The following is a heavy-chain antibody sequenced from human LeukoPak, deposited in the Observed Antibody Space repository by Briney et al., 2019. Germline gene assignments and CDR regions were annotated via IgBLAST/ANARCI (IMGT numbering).Heavy chain of an antibody. Sequence: GGTLRLSCAASGFTFDDYGMSWVREAPGKGLECGSGINWNGGSTGYADSVKGRFTISRDNAKNSLYLQMNSLRAEDTALYHCARGSLTAMGGFDYWGQGTLVTVSS. CDR3: ARGSLTAMGGFDY. J-gene: IGHJ4*02. CDR2: INWNGGST. V-gene: IGHV3-20*01. D-gene: IGHD5-18*01. CDR1: GFTFDDYG.